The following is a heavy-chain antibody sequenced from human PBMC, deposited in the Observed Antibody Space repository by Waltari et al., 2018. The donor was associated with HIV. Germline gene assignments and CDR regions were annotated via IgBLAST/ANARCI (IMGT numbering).Heavy chain of an antibody. Sequence: QVQLQESGPGLVKPSQTLSLTCTVSGGSISSGGSYWSWIRQHPGQGLEWIGYIYYSGSTYYNPSLKSRVTISVDTSKNQFSLKLSSVTAADTAVYYCARVGQNYYDSSGYWPPMSLFDYWGQGTLVTVSS. D-gene: IGHD3-22*01. J-gene: IGHJ4*02. CDR1: GGSISSGGSY. CDR2: IYYSGST. V-gene: IGHV4-31*03. CDR3: ARVGQNYYDSSGYWPPMSLFDY.